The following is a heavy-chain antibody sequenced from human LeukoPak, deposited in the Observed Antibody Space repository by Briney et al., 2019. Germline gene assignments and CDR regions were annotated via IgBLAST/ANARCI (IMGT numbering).Heavy chain of an antibody. V-gene: IGHV4-34*01. Sequence: PSETLSLTCAVYGGSFSGYYWSWIRQPPGKGLEWIGEINHSGSTNYNPSLKSRVTISVDTSKNQFSLKLSSVTAADTAVYYCARGPYVRNWNYGRGFDPWGQGTLVTVSS. D-gene: IGHD1-7*01. J-gene: IGHJ5*02. CDR3: ARGPYVRNWNYGRGFDP. CDR1: GGSFSGYY. CDR2: INHSGST.